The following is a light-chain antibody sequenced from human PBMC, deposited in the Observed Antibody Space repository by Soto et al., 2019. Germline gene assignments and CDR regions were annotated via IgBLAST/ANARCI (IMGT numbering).Light chain of an antibody. Sequence: DIQMTQSPSTLSASVGDRVTITCRASQSISSWLAWYQQKPGKAXRLXIYKASSLESGVPSRFSGSGSGTEFTITISSLQPDDGETYYGQQRNSYPRTFGQGTKVDIK. CDR1: QSISSW. CDR3: QQRNSYPRT. CDR2: KAS. V-gene: IGKV1-5*03. J-gene: IGKJ2*01.